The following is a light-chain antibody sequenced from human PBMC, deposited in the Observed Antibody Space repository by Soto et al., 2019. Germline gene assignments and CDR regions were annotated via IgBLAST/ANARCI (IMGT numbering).Light chain of an antibody. V-gene: IGLV2-23*01. J-gene: IGLJ1*01. Sequence: QPLLTHPSSVFWFPGPSITISRTGTKNEVGSYNLVSWYQQHPGKAPKLRIYEGSKRPSGVSNRFSGSKSGNTASLTISGLQAEDEADYYSCSYAGTSYVFGTGTKVTVL. CDR2: EGS. CDR1: KNEVGSYNL. CDR3: CSYAGTSYV.